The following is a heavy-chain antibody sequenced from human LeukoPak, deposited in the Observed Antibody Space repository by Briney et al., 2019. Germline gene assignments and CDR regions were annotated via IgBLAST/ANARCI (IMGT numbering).Heavy chain of an antibody. CDR1: GGSISSYY. V-gene: IGHV4-59*01. Sequence: PSETLSLTCTVSGGSISSYYWSWIRQPPGKGREWMGYIYYSGSTNYNPSLKSRVTISVDTSKNQFSLKLSSVTAADTAVYYCARAGYCSSTSCYHDAFDIWGQGTMVTVSS. J-gene: IGHJ3*02. CDR2: IYYSGST. D-gene: IGHD2-2*01. CDR3: ARAGYCSSTSCYHDAFDI.